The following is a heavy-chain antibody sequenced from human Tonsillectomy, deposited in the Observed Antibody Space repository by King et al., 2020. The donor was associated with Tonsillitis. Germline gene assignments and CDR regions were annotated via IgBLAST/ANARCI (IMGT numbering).Heavy chain of an antibody. CDR2: ISGSGGNT. CDR3: AKDLPYRSGYFDY. V-gene: IGHV3-23*01. J-gene: IGHJ4*02. Sequence: QLQESGGGLGQPGGSLRLSCAASGFTFSSYAMSWVRQAPGKGLEWVSAISGSGGNTYYADSVKGRFTISRDNSKNTLYLQMNSLRAEDTAVYYCAKDLPYRSGYFDYWGQGTLVTVSS. CDR1: GFTFSSYA. D-gene: IGHD6-19*01.